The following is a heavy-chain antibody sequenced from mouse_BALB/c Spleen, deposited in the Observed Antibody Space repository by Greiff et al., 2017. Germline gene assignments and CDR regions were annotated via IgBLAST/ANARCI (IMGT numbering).Heavy chain of an antibody. CDR1: GYTFTSYY. Sequence: QVQLKQPGAELVKPGASVKLSCKASGYTFTSYYMYWVKQRPGQGLEWIGGINPSNGGTNFNEKFKSKATLTVDKSSSTAYMQLSSLTSEDSAVYYCTREVRRAYFDYWGQGTTLTVSS. CDR3: TREVRRAYFDY. D-gene: IGHD2-14*01. CDR2: INPSNGGT. J-gene: IGHJ2*01. V-gene: IGHV1S81*02.